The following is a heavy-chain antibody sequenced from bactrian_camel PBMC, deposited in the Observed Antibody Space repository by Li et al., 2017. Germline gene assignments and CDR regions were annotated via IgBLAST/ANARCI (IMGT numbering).Heavy chain of an antibody. CDR1: KFAFDMFE. CDR2: TSSDRRT. D-gene: IGHD5*01. J-gene: IGHJ4*01. Sequence: HVQLVESGGASVQAGGSLRLSCTSSKFAFDMFELNWYRQTPGNSCELVATTSSDRRTYYADAVKGRFTISRDNSKNAVYLQMTDLKPEDTARYYCAATGMVMTIGGCLTQGTQVTVS. V-gene: IGHV3S53*01.